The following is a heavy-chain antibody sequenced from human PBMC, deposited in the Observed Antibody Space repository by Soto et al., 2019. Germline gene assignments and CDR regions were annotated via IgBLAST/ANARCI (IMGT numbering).Heavy chain of an antibody. CDR2: ISGSGDGT. V-gene: IGHV3-23*01. CDR1: GFTFSDYY. CDR3: AGPGYSSQDY. J-gene: IGHJ4*02. D-gene: IGHD5-18*01. Sequence: GGSLRLSCAASGFTFSDYYMSWIRQAPGKGLEWVSAISGSGDGTDYADSVKGRFTISRDNSKNTLYLQMNSLRAEDTAIYYCAGPGYSSQDYWGQGALVTVSS.